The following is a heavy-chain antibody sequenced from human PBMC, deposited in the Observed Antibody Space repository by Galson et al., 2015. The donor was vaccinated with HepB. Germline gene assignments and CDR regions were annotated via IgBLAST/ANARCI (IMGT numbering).Heavy chain of an antibody. CDR3: AKDSVYYDSSGSLGY. D-gene: IGHD3-22*01. Sequence: SLRLSCAASGFTFSSYGMHWVRQAPGEGLEWVAVISYDGSNKYYADSVKGRFTISRDNSKNTLYLQMNSLRAEDTAVYYCAKDSVYYDSSGSLGYWGQGTLVTVSS. CDR1: GFTFSSYG. J-gene: IGHJ4*02. V-gene: IGHV3-30*18. CDR2: ISYDGSNK.